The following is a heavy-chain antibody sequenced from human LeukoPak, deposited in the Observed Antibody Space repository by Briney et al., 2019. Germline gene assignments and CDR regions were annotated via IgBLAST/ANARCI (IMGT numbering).Heavy chain of an antibody. CDR3: ARASGSYGDIDAFDI. CDR1: GGSISSYY. CDR2: IYYGGST. J-gene: IGHJ3*02. Sequence: SETLSLTCTVSGGSISSYYWSWIRQPPAKGLEWIGYIYYGGSTNYNPSLKSRVTISVDTSKNQFSLKLSSVTAADTAVYYCARASGSYGDIDAFDIWGQGTMVTVSS. D-gene: IGHD1-26*01. V-gene: IGHV4-59*01.